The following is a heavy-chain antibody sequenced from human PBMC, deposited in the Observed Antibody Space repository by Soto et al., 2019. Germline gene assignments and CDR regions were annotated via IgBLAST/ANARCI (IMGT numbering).Heavy chain of an antibody. CDR2: IFYTGSK. CDR1: GGSINDGSYH. V-gene: IGHV4-31*03. Sequence: PSETLSLTCTVSGGSINDGSYHWSWLRQHPGKGLEFIGYIFYTGSKYHNPSLETRVTMSADTSNNEVSLRLHSLTAADTAVYYCARLDYGVFAFDLWGRGTLVTVSS. J-gene: IGHJ4*02. D-gene: IGHD4-17*01. CDR3: ARLDYGVFAFDL.